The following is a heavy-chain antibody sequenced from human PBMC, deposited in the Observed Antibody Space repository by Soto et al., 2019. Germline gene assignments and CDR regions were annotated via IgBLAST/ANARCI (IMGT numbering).Heavy chain of an antibody. J-gene: IGHJ5*02. Sequence: QVHLMESGGGVVQPGRSLRLSCEASGFTFSHFGMRWVRQAPGKGLEWVAVIWPDGSSKYYGDAVKGRITISRDNSKSALYLQRKSLRAEDTAVYFCAMQTREGGLYSWRQGNLVTVSS. CDR3: AMQTREGGLYS. V-gene: IGHV3-33*01. CDR1: GFTFSHFG. D-gene: IGHD1-26*01. CDR2: IWPDGSSK.